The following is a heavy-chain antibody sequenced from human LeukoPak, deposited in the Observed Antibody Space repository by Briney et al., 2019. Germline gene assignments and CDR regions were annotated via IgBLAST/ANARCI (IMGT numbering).Heavy chain of an antibody. V-gene: IGHV3-48*01. Sequence: GGSLRLSCAASGFTLSSYSMNWVRQAPGKGLEWVSYISSSSSTIYYADSVRGRFTISRDNAKNSLYLQMNSLRAEDTAVYYCARGSGSYSFNLLGFDPWGQGTLVTVSS. CDR2: ISSSSSTI. CDR3: ARGSGSYSFNLLGFDP. CDR1: GFTLSSYS. J-gene: IGHJ5*02. D-gene: IGHD1-26*01.